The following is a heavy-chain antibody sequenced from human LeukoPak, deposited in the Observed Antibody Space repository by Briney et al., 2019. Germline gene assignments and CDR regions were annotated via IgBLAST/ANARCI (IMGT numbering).Heavy chain of an antibody. CDR2: ISGSGGST. D-gene: IGHD1-26*01. Sequence: PGGSLRLSCAASGFTFSSYAMSWVRQAPGKGLEWVSAISGSGGSTYYADSVKGRFTISRDNSKNTLYLQMNSLRAEDTAVYYCASSSSGSYYAFDIWGQGTMVTVSS. J-gene: IGHJ3*02. CDR1: GFTFSSYA. V-gene: IGHV3-23*01. CDR3: ASSSSGSYYAFDI.